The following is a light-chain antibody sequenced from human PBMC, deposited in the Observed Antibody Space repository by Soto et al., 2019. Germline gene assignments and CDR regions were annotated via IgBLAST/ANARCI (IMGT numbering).Light chain of an antibody. CDR3: QQCKVAPFT. V-gene: IGKV1-27*01. J-gene: IGKJ4*01. Sequence: DIQMTQSPSSLSAFVGDRVTITCRASQDIGNFLAWYQQKPGKVPKLLIYAASTLQSGVPSRFSGSGSGTDFPLTISSLQPEDVATYYCQQCKVAPFTFGGGTKVDIK. CDR2: AAS. CDR1: QDIGNF.